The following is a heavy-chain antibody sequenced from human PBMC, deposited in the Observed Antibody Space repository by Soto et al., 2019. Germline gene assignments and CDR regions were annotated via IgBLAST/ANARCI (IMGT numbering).Heavy chain of an antibody. CDR3: ARWIGYCSGGSCCSPYYYYGMDV. CDR2: IIPILGIA. V-gene: IGHV1-69*02. Sequence: QVQLVQSGAEVKKPGSSVKVSCKASGGTFSSYTISWVRQAPGQGLAWMGRIIPILGIATYAQKFQGRVTITADKSTSTADMELSSLRSEDTAVYYCARWIGYCSGGSCCSPYYYYGMDVWGQGTTVTVSS. J-gene: IGHJ6*02. D-gene: IGHD2-15*01. CDR1: GGTFSSYT.